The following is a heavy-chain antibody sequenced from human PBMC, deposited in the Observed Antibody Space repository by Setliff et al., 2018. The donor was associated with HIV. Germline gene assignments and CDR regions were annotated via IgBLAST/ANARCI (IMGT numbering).Heavy chain of an antibody. CDR2: IHQSGST. Sequence: SETLSLTCSVSGYSISRGYYWGWIRQPPGKGLEWIGSIHQSGSTYYNSSLKSRVTMSVDTSKNKFSLKLSSVTAADTAVYYCARAPPGIQNDAFDVWGQGTMVTVSS. CDR3: ARAPPGIQNDAFDV. J-gene: IGHJ3*01. V-gene: IGHV4-38-2*02. CDR1: GYSISRGYY.